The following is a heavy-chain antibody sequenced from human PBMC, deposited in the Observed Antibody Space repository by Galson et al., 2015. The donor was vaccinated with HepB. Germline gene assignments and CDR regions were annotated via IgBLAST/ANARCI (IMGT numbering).Heavy chain of an antibody. V-gene: IGHV4-34*01. CDR2: INHGGET. CDR3: SREAGEKAVDI. D-gene: IGHD3-10*01. J-gene: IGHJ3*02. Sequence: ETLSLTCAVSGGSFSGYYWSWIRQPPGKGLEGIGEINHGGETSFTPPLKGRVTISLDTSKNHFSLNLSSVTAADTAVYYCSREAGEKAVDIWGQGTMVTVSS. CDR1: GGSFSGYY.